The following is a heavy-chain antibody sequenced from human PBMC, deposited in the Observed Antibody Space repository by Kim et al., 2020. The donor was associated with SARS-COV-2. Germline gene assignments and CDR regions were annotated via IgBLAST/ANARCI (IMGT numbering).Heavy chain of an antibody. V-gene: IGHV1-69*02. Sequence: FQGRVTITADKSTSTAYMELSSLRSEDTAVYYCARTVEQQLVLRDDAFDIWGQGTMVTVSS. J-gene: IGHJ3*02. CDR3: ARTVEQQLVLRDDAFDI. D-gene: IGHD6-13*01.